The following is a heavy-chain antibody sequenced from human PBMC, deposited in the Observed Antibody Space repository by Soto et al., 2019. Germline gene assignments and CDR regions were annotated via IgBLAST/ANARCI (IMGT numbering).Heavy chain of an antibody. Sequence: QTLSLTCAKSRHSVSNNRADWDSIRQSPSRGLEWLGRTYYRSKWYNHYAVSVKSRITVHPDTSKNQCSLQLNSVTREDTAVNYYARRGPRAYIDYWGQGTLGTGSS. J-gene: IGHJ4*02. D-gene: IGHD3-16*01. CDR2: TYYRSKWYN. CDR3: ARRGPRAYIDY. CDR1: RHSVSNNRAD. V-gene: IGHV6-1*01.